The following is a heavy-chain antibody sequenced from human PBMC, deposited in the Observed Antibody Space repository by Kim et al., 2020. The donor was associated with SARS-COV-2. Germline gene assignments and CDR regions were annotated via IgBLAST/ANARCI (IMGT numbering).Heavy chain of an antibody. CDR1: GGSISSGSYY. Sequence: SETLSLTCTVSGGSISSGSYYWSWIRQPAGKGLEWIGRIYTSGSTNYNPSLKSRVTISVDTSKNQFSLKLSSVTAADTAVYYCARDVVVVAATLEFFYWFDPWGQGTLVTVSS. CDR2: IYTSGST. J-gene: IGHJ5*02. CDR3: ARDVVVVAATLEFFYWFDP. V-gene: IGHV4-61*02. D-gene: IGHD2-15*01.